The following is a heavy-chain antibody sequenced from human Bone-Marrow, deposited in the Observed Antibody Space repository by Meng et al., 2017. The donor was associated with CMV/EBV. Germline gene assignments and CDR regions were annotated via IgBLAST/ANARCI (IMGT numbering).Heavy chain of an antibody. CDR2: INPNSGGT. CDR1: GYTFTSYG. J-gene: IGHJ4*02. D-gene: IGHD2-2*01. Sequence: ASVKVSCKASGYTFTSYGISWVRQAPGQGLEWMGWINPNSGGTNYAQKFQGRVTMTRDTSISTAYMELSRLRSDDTAVYYCARGLVVVPAAHSICGQGTLVTVSS. CDR3: ARGLVVVPAAHSI. V-gene: IGHV1-2*02.